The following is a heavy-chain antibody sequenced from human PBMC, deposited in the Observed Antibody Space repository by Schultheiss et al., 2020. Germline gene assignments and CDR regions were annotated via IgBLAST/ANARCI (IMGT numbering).Heavy chain of an antibody. D-gene: IGHD3/OR15-3a*01. V-gene: IGHV3-15*05. J-gene: IGHJ5*02. CDR1: GFTFNKAW. Sequence: GGSLRLSCAASGFTFNKAWMTWVRQAPGKGLEWVGRIKSETDGGTPDYAAPVKGRITISRDDSKNRFYLQMNSLKIEDTAVYYCTTEYVHWGGLVIGFDPWGQGTLVTVSS. CDR2: IKSETDGGTP. CDR3: TTEYVHWGGLVIGFDP.